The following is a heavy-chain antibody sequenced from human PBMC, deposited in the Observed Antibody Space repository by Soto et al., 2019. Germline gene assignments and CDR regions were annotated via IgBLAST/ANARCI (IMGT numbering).Heavy chain of an antibody. D-gene: IGHD6-19*01. V-gene: IGHV3-23*01. CDR3: ARPLKVAGDY. CDR1: GFIFSNYA. J-gene: IGHJ4*02. CDR2: ISGSGGST. Sequence: EVQLLESGGGLVQPGGSLRLSGAASGFIFSNYAMNWVRQAPGKGLEWVSGISGSGGSTYYADSVKGRFTISRDNSRKTLYLQMSSLRADDTAVYYCARPLKVAGDYWGQGTLVTVSS.